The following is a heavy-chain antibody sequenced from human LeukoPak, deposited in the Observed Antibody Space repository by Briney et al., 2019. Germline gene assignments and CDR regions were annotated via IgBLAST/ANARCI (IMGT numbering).Heavy chain of an antibody. J-gene: IGHJ4*02. CDR1: GFTFSSYG. CDR3: ARGDYYDSSGYRPYYFDY. D-gene: IGHD3-22*01. Sequence: PGGSLRLSCAASGFTFSSYGMHWVRQAPGKGLEWVAVISYDGSNKYYADSVKGRFTISRDNSKNTLYLQMNSLRAEDTAVYYCARGDYYDSSGYRPYYFDYWGQGTLVTVSS. CDR2: ISYDGSNK. V-gene: IGHV3-30*03.